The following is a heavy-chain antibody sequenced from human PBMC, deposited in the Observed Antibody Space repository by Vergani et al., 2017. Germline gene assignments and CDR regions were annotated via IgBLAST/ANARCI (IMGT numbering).Heavy chain of an antibody. D-gene: IGHD5-18*01. Sequence: QVQLQESGPGLVKPSQTLSLTCTVSGGSISSYYWSWIRQPPGKGLEWIGYIYYSGSTNYNPSLKSRVTISVDTSKNQFSLKLSSVTAADTAVYYCARDRGGYSYGFYYYYGMDVWGQG. CDR1: GGSISSYY. V-gene: IGHV4-59*01. J-gene: IGHJ6*02. CDR2: IYYSGST. CDR3: ARDRGGYSYGFYYYYGMDV.